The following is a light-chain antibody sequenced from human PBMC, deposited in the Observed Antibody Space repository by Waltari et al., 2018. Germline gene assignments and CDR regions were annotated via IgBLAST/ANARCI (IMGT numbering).Light chain of an antibody. V-gene: IGLV3-19*01. CDR3: HSRDSSGDVI. CDR2: GKN. CDR1: SLRTYY. Sequence: SSELTQDPAVSVALGQTVRIPCQGDSLRTYYVSWFHQKPGQAPALVIYGKNNRPSGIPDRFSASSSGRTASLTIIGAQAEDEADYYCHSRDSSGDVIIGGGTKLTVV. J-gene: IGLJ2*01.